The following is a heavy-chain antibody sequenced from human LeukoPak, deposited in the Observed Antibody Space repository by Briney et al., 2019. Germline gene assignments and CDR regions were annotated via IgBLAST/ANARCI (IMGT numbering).Heavy chain of an antibody. Sequence: PSETLSLTCTVSGGSISSYYWTWIRQPPGKGLEWIGEIIDTGSTKYNSSLKGRVTISVDTSKNEFSLNLTSVTAADTAIYYCARGLASGYPPIPFDYWGQGTLVTVSS. J-gene: IGHJ4*02. D-gene: IGHD3-3*01. V-gene: IGHV4-34*12. CDR1: GGSISSYY. CDR3: ARGLASGYPPIPFDY. CDR2: IIDTGST.